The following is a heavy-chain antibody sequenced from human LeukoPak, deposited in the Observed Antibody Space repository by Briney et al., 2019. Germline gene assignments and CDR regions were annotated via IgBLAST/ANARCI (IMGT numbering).Heavy chain of an antibody. CDR1: AFSLNAYN. CDR2: ISYTGTYI. J-gene: IGHJ4*02. D-gene: IGHD3-22*01. CDR3: AKGYYDSSGYPTPHFDY. V-gene: IGHV3-21*04. Sequence: GGSLRLSCAASAFSLNAYNMNWVRQAPGKGLEWVSSISYTGTYIYYADSVKGRFTISRDNAQNSLYLQMNSLRAEDTGVYYCAKGYYDSSGYPTPHFDYWGQGTLVTVSS.